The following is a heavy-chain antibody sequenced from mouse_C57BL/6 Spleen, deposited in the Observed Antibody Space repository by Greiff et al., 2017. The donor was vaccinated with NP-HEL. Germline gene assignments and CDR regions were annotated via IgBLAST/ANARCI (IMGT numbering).Heavy chain of an antibody. CDR2: IDPETGGT. J-gene: IGHJ3*01. CDR3: TRWDYYGNAY. Sequence: QVQLKESGAELVRPGASVTLSCKASGYTFTDYEMHWVKQTPVHGLEWIGAIDPETGGTAYNQKFKGKAILTADKSSSTAYMELRSLTSEDSAVYYCTRWDYYGNAYWGQGTLVTVSA. V-gene: IGHV1-15*01. D-gene: IGHD1-1*01. CDR1: GYTFTDYE.